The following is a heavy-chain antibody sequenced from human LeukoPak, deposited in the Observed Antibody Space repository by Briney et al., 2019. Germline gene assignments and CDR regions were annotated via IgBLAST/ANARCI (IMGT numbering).Heavy chain of an antibody. V-gene: IGHV4-59*08. J-gene: IGHJ5*02. CDR3: ARLDGSSWYWFDP. D-gene: IGHD6-13*01. CDR1: GGSISSYY. CDR2: IYYSGST. Sequence: SETLSLTCTVSGGSISSYYWSWIRQPPGKGLEWIGDIYYSGSTNYNPSLKSRVTISVDTSKNQFSLKLSSVTAADTAVYYCARLDGSSWYWFDPWGQGTLVTVSS.